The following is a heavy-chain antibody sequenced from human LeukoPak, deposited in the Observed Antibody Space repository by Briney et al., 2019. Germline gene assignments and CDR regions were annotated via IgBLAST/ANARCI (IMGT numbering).Heavy chain of an antibody. CDR3: ASTMATIPFSAFDI. D-gene: IGHD5-24*01. CDR2: IYYSGST. J-gene: IGHJ3*02. CDR1: GGSISSGDYY. V-gene: IGHV4-30-4*08. Sequence: SQTLSLTCTVSGGSISSGDYYWSWIRQPPGKGLEWIGYIYYSGSTYYNPSRKSRVTISVDTSKNQFSLKLSSVTAADTAVYYCASTMATIPFSAFDILGQGTMVTGSS.